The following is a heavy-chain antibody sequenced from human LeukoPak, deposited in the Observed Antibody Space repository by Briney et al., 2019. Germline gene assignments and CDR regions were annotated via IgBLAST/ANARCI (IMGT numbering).Heavy chain of an antibody. Sequence: ASVKVSCKASGYTFTSYGISWVRQAPGQGLEWMGWISAYNGNTNYAQKLQGRVTMTRNTSTSTAYMELSSLRSDDTAVYYCARDEGSGYSSNWYDSWGQGTLVTVSS. CDR3: ARDEGSGYSSNWYDS. J-gene: IGHJ5*01. V-gene: IGHV1-18*01. D-gene: IGHD5-12*01. CDR1: GYTFTSYG. CDR2: ISAYNGNT.